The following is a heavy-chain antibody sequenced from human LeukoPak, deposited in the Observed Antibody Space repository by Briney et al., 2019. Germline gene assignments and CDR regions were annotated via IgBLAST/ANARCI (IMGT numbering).Heavy chain of an antibody. CDR1: RFTFSNYA. V-gene: IGHV3-30*02. CDR3: AKDIGSYYDY. Sequence: GGSLRLSCAASRFTFSNYAMSWVRQAPGKGLEWVTFIQYDGSKKYYADSVKGRFTISRDNSKNTLYLEMNSLRAEDTAVYYCAKDIGSYYDYWGQGILVTVSS. CDR2: IQYDGSKK. J-gene: IGHJ4*02. D-gene: IGHD3-10*01.